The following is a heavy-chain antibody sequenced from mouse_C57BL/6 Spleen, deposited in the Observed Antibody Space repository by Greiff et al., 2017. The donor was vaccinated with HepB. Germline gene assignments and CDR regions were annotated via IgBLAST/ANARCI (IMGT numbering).Heavy chain of an antibody. D-gene: IGHD1-1*01. J-gene: IGHJ2*01. CDR2: IDPETGGT. CDR3: TRKRIITTVVATGDY. V-gene: IGHV1-15*01. CDR1: GYTFTDYE. Sequence: VQLQESGAELVRPGASVTLSCKASGYTFTDYEMHWVKQTPVHGLEWIGAIDPETGGTAYNQKFKGKAILTADKSSSTAYMELRSLTSEDSAVYYCTRKRIITTVVATGDYWGQGTTLTVSS.